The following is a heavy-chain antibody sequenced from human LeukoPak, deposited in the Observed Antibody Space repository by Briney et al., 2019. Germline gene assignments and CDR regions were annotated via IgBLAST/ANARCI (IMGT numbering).Heavy chain of an antibody. D-gene: IGHD2-2*01. CDR1: GYTFTSYG. Sequence: ASVKVSCKASGYTFTSYGISWVRQAPGQGLEWMGWISAYNGNTNYAQKLQGRVTMTTDTSTSIAYMELRSLRSDDTAVYYCARELFCSSTSCTNWFDPWGQGTLVTVSS. V-gene: IGHV1-18*01. CDR3: ARELFCSSTSCTNWFDP. CDR2: ISAYNGNT. J-gene: IGHJ5*02.